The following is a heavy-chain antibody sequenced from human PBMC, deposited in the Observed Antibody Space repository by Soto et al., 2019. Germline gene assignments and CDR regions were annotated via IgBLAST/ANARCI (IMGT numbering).Heavy chain of an antibody. D-gene: IGHD4-4*01. Sequence: SVKVSCKASARTFSNYAISWVRQAPGQGLEWMGGIIPIFGTANYAQKFQGRVTITADESTSTAYMELNSLRAEDTAVYYCARDKRDGYSPVAFDIWGQGTMVTVSS. CDR1: ARTFSNYA. CDR3: ARDKRDGYSPVAFDI. CDR2: IIPIFGTA. J-gene: IGHJ3*02. V-gene: IGHV1-69*13.